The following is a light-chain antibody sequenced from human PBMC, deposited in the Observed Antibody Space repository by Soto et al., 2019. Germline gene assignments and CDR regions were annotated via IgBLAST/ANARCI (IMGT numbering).Light chain of an antibody. J-gene: IGLJ1*01. V-gene: IGLV2-14*01. CDR1: SSDVGSYNY. CDR3: QSYDSTLSARYV. Sequence: QSALTQPASVSGSPGQSITISCTGTSSDVGSYNYVSWYQQHPGKAPKLMIYEVRNRPSGVSDRFSGSKSGKTASLTIFGLQAEDEADYYCQSYDSTLSARYVFGTGTKVTVL. CDR2: EVR.